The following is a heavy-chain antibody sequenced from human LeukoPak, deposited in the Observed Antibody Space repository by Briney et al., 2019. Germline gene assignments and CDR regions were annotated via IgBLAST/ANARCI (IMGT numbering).Heavy chain of an antibody. CDR2: ISYDGSNK. D-gene: IGHD3-22*01. CDR1: GFTFSSYA. Sequence: PGGSLRLSCAASGFTFSSYAIHWVRQAPGKGLEWVALISYDGSNKYYADSVKGRFTISRDNSKNTLYLQMNSLRAEDTAVYYCANYYDSSGYLGYWGQGTLVTVSS. J-gene: IGHJ4*02. V-gene: IGHV3-30*04. CDR3: ANYYDSSGYLGY.